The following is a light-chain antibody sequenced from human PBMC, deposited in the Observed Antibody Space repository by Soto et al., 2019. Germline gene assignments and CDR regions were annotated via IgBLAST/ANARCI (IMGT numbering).Light chain of an antibody. J-gene: IGKJ2*01. CDR2: IAS. Sequence: PSSLSASVGDRVSITCLASQSISNYLNWYQQKPGKAPNLLIYIASNLHSGVPSRFSGSGSGTDFTLTISSLQPEDFATYYCQQSYSTPYTFGQGTKVDIK. CDR3: QQSYSTPYT. CDR1: QSISNY. V-gene: IGKV1-39*01.